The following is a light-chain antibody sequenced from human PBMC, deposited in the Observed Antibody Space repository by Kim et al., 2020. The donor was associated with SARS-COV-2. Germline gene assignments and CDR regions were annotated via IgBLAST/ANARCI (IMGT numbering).Light chain of an antibody. V-gene: IGLV1-40*01. CDR1: SSNIWAGYD. CDR2: GNS. CDR3: QSYDSSLSCSRGVV. Sequence: QSVLTQPPSLSGAPGQRVTISCTGSSSNIWAGYDVHWYQQLPGTAPKLLIYGNSNRPSGVPDRFSGSKSGTSASLAITGLQAEDEADYYCQSYDSSLSCSRGVVFGGGTQLTVL. J-gene: IGLJ2*01.